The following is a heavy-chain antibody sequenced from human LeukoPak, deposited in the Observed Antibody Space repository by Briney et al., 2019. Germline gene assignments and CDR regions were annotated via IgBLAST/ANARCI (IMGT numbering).Heavy chain of an antibody. D-gene: IGHD5-24*01. Sequence: SETLTLTCTVSGGSISSSTYSWTWIRQPPGKGLEWIGSIHYDGNTYYKPSLKSRVTISVDTSKIQFSLRLSSATAADMATYYCARHSLNNYGSYYWGQGTLVTVSS. CDR3: ARHSLNNYGSYY. CDR1: GGSISSSTYS. J-gene: IGHJ4*02. CDR2: IHYDGNT. V-gene: IGHV4-39*01.